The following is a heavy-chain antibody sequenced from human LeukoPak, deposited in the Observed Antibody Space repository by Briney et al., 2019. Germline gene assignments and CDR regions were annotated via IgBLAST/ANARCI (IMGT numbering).Heavy chain of an antibody. CDR1: GFTFSSYS. V-gene: IGHV3-21*01. J-gene: IGHJ4*02. CDR2: ISSSSSYI. Sequence: PGGSLRLSCAASGFTFSSYSMNWVRQAPGKGLECVSSISSSSSYIYYADSVKGRFTISRDNAKNSLYLQMNSLRAEDTAVYYCARDRTGYSSGGGGYWGQGTLVTVSS. CDR3: ARDRTGYSSGGGGY. D-gene: IGHD6-19*01.